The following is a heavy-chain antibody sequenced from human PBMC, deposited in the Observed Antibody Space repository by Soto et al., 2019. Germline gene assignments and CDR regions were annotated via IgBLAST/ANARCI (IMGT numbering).Heavy chain of an antibody. J-gene: IGHJ6*02. CDR3: ARSQGSSTSLEIYYYYYYGMDV. D-gene: IGHD2-2*01. CDR2: IIPIPGTA. Sequence: QVQLVQSGAEVQKPGSSVKVSCKASGGTFGSYAISWVRQAPGQGLEWMGGIIPIPGTANYAQKFQGRVTIAAEESTSKAYMELSRLRSEDTAVYYCARSQGSSTSLEIYYYYYYGMDVWGQGTTVTVSS. V-gene: IGHV1-69*01. CDR1: GGTFGSYA.